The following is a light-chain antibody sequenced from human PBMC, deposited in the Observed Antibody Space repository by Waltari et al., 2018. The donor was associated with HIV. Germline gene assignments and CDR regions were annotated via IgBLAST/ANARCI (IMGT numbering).Light chain of an antibody. CDR1: SSDVGGYNY. J-gene: IGLJ3*02. Sequence: QSALTQPASVSGSPGQSITISCTGTSSDVGGYNYVSWYQQHPGKAPKLMIYDVSKRPSGVSNRFSGSKSGNTASLTIPEDEADYYCSSYTSSSPVFGGGTKLTVL. CDR3: SSYTSSSPV. V-gene: IGLV2-14*01. CDR2: DVS.